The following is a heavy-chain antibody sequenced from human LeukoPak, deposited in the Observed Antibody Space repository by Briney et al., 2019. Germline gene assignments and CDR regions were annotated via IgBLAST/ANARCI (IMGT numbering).Heavy chain of an antibody. Sequence: GASVKVSCKASGGTFSSYAISWVRQAPGQGLEWMGGIIPIFGTANYAQKFQGRVTITADKSTSTAYMELSSLRSEGTAVYYCARDWNDVFDYWGQGTLVTVSS. J-gene: IGHJ4*02. V-gene: IGHV1-69*06. D-gene: IGHD1-1*01. CDR3: ARDWNDVFDY. CDR2: IIPIFGTA. CDR1: GGTFSSYA.